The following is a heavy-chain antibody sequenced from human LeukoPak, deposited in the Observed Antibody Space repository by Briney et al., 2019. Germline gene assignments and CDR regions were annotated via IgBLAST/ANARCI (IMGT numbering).Heavy chain of an antibody. CDR1: GYTFTDHY. CDR3: ARDHNWGPDY. J-gene: IGHJ4*02. D-gene: IGHD7-27*01. V-gene: IGHV1-2*02. Sequence: ASVKVSCKALGYTFTDHYFHWLRQAPGQGIEWMGWIHPGRGDTNIAQKFQGRVTLTRDMSISTAYMELSRLTSDDTAVYYCARDHNWGPDYWGQGTLVSVSS. CDR2: IHPGRGDT.